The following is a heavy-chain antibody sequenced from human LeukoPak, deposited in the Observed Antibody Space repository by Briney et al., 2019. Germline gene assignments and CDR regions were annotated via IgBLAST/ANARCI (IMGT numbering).Heavy chain of an antibody. Sequence: GESLKISCKGSGYSFSSQWIGWVRQMPGKGLEWMGIIYPGDSDTRYSPSFQGRVTISADKSISTAYLQWRSLKASDTAMFFCATSSGGSYFGMDVWGQGTPVTVPS. J-gene: IGHJ6*02. CDR1: GYSFSSQW. CDR3: ATSSGGSYFGMDV. D-gene: IGHD6-25*01. V-gene: IGHV5-51*01. CDR2: IYPGDSDT.